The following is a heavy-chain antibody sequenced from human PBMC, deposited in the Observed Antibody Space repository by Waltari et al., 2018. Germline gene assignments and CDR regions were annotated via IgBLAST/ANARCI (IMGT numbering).Heavy chain of an antibody. Sequence: EVQLVESGGGLVQPGRSLRLSCTASGFTFGDCAMSWFRQAPGKGLEWVGFIRSKAYGGTTEYAASVKCIFTISRDDSKSIAYLQMNSLKTEDTAVYYCTRVRDAFDIWGQGTMVTVSS. J-gene: IGHJ3*02. CDR2: IRSKAYGGTT. V-gene: IGHV3-49*03. CDR3: TRVRDAFDI. CDR1: GFTFGDCA.